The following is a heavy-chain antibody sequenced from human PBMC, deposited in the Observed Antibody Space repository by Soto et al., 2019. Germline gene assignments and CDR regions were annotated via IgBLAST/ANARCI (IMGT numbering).Heavy chain of an antibody. V-gene: IGHV1-8*01. J-gene: IGHJ6*02. CDR3: ARGSRIFGVHLNYYSYYGTDV. D-gene: IGHD3-3*01. CDR2: MNPNSGNT. CDR1: GYTFTSYD. Sequence: QGQLVQSGAEVKKPGASVKVSCKASGYTFTSYDINWVRQATGQGLEWMGWMNPNSGNTGYVEKFQGRVTMTRNTSTSTAYMELSSLRSEDTAVHYCARGSRIFGVHLNYYSYYGTDVWGQGTTVTVSS.